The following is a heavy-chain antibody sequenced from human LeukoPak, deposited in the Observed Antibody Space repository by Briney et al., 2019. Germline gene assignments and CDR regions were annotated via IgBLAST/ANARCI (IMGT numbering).Heavy chain of an antibody. J-gene: IGHJ4*02. CDR1: GYTFTGYY. CDR2: INPNSGGT. Sequence: ASVKVSCKASGYTFTGYYMHWVRQAPGQGLEWMGWINPNSGGTNYAQKFQGRVTMTRDTSISTAYMELSRLRSDDTAVYYCARDPYYYDSSGYPPDYWGQGTLATVSS. D-gene: IGHD3-22*01. CDR3: ARDPYYYDSSGYPPDY. V-gene: IGHV1-2*02.